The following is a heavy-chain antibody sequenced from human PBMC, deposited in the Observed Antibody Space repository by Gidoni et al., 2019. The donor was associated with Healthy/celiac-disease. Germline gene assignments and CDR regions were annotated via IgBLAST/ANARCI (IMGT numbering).Heavy chain of an antibody. Sequence: QVQLQKWGAGRLKPAATLSLTCAVHGGSFSGYYWSWIRQPPGKGLEWIGEINHSGSTNYNPSLKSRVPRSVDTSKNQFSLKLSSVTAADTAVYYCARGLKAARPLNYLGQGTLVTVAS. V-gene: IGHV4-34*01. J-gene: IGHJ4*02. CDR1: GGSFSGYY. CDR3: ARGLKAARPLNY. CDR2: INHSGST. D-gene: IGHD6-6*01.